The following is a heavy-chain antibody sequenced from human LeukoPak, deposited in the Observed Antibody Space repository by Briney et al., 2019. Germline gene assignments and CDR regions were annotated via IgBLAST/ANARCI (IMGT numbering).Heavy chain of an antibody. Sequence: SETLSLTCTVSGGSISSSSYYWGWIRQPPGKGLEWIGSIYYSGSTYYNPSLKSRVTISVDTSKNQFSLKLSSVTAADTAVYYCARGVVAAPQTFDYWGQGTLVAVSS. CDR3: ARGVVAAPQTFDY. CDR2: IYYSGST. J-gene: IGHJ4*02. CDR1: GGSISSSSYY. V-gene: IGHV4-39*07. D-gene: IGHD2-15*01.